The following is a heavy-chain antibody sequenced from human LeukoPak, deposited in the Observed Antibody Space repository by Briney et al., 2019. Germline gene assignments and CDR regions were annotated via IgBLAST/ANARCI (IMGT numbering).Heavy chain of an antibody. CDR2: ISAYNGNT. J-gene: IGHJ6*02. CDR3: ASLGGNDGHYYYGMDV. Sequence: GASVKVSCKASGYTFTSNGISWVRQAPGQGLEWMGWISAYNGNTNYAQKLQGRVTMTTDTSTSTAYMELRSLRSDDTAVYYCASLGGNDGHYYYGMDVWGQGTTVTVSS. D-gene: IGHD4-23*01. CDR1: GYTFTSNG. V-gene: IGHV1-18*01.